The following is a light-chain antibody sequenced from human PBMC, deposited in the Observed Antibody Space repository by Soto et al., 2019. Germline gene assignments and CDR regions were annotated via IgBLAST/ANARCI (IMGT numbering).Light chain of an antibody. CDR2: DAS. CDR1: QSISSW. CDR3: KQYNSYYT. V-gene: IGKV1-5*01. J-gene: IGKJ2*01. Sequence: DIPMTQSPSTLSASVGDRVTITCRASQSISSWLAWYQQKPGKAPKLLIYDASSLESGVPSRFSGSGSGTEFTLTISSLQPDDFATYYCKQYNSYYTFGQGTKLEIK.